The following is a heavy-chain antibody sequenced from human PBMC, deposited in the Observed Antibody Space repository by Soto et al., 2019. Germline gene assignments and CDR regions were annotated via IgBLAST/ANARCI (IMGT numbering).Heavy chain of an antibody. J-gene: IGHJ5*02. Sequence: SVKVSCKASGGTFSSYAISWVRQAPGQGLEWMGGIIPIFGTANYAQKFQGRVTITADESTSTAYMELSSLRSEDTAVYYCARAPTALVKTEYDWFDPWGQGTLVTVSS. CDR1: GGTFSSYA. CDR3: ARAPTALVKTEYDWFDP. D-gene: IGHD6-6*01. V-gene: IGHV1-69*13. CDR2: IIPIFGTA.